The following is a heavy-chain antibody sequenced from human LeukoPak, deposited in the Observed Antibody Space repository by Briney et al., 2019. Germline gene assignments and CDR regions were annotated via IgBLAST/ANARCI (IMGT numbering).Heavy chain of an antibody. CDR1: GYTLTELS. Sequence: ASVKVSCKVFGYTLTELSMHWVRQAPGKGLEWMGGFDPEDGETIYAQKFQGRVTMTEDTSTNTAYMELSSLRSEDTAVYYCATDGVAFIWSRREIVAYALDIWGQGTMVTVSS. CDR2: FDPEDGET. V-gene: IGHV1-24*01. J-gene: IGHJ3*02. D-gene: IGHD3-3*01. CDR3: ATDGVAFIWSRREIVAYALDI.